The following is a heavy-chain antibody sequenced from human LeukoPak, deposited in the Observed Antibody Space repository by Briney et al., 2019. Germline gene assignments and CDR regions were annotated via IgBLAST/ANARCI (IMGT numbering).Heavy chain of an antibody. V-gene: IGHV4-4*07. CDR1: GGSISSYY. D-gene: IGHD2-2*01. Sequence: SETLSLTCTVSGGSISSYYWSWIRQPAGKGLEWIGRIYTSGSTNYNPSLKSRVTISVDKSKNQFSLKLSSVTAADTAVYYCARIYCSSTSCHVGYWGQGTLVTVSS. CDR3: ARIYCSSTSCHVGY. J-gene: IGHJ4*02. CDR2: IYTSGST.